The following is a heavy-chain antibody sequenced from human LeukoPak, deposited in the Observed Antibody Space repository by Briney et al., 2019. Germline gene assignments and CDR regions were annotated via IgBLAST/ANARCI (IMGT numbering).Heavy chain of an antibody. Sequence: GGSLRLSCAASGFTSSDYYMSWIRQAPGRGLEWGSYISSSGSTIYYADSVKGRFTISRDNAKNSLYLQMNSLRAEDTAVYYCARRPRGVGHFDYWGQGTLVTVSS. CDR2: ISSSGSTI. D-gene: IGHD3-10*01. J-gene: IGHJ4*02. V-gene: IGHV3-11*01. CDR1: GFTSSDYY. CDR3: ARRPRGVGHFDY.